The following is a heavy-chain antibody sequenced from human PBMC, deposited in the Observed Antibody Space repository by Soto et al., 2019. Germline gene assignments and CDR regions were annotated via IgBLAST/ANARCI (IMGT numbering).Heavy chain of an antibody. CDR1: GFTFSSYA. V-gene: IGHV3-23*01. J-gene: IGHJ2*01. D-gene: IGHD2-21*01. CDR3: ANFISLLCFDL. Sequence: EVQLLESGGGLVQPGGSLRLSCAASGFTFSSYAMSWVRQAPGKGLEWVSAITGSGGSTYYADSVRGRFTISRDNSKNTLYLQMNSLRAEDTSVYSCANFISLLCFDLWGRGTLVTVSS. CDR2: ITGSGGST.